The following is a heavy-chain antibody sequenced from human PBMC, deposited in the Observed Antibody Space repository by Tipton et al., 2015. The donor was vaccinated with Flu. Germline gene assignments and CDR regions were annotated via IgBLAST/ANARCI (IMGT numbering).Heavy chain of an antibody. D-gene: IGHD3-22*01. CDR3: ARDAHYYDARGPYDH. Sequence: QLVQSGAEVKKPGASVKVSCKSSGYSFTAYYMHWVRQAPGQGLEWVGRLDPVSGATNFAQNFQGRVTMTRDTSIRISYMELSSLRSDDTAVYYGARDAHYYDARGPYDHWGQGTLVSVSS. V-gene: IGHV1-2*02. CDR1: GYSFTAYY. CDR2: LDPVSGAT. J-gene: IGHJ1*01.